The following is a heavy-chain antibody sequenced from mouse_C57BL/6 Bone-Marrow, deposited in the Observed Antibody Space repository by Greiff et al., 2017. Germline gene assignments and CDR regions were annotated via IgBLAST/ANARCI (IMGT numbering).Heavy chain of an antibody. Sequence: DVMLVESGGGLVQPEGSLKLSCAASGFTFSDYYMYWVRQTPEKRLEWVAYISNGGGSTYYPDTVKGRFPISRDNAKNTLYLQMSRLKSEDTAMFYCARGADGYARDYWGQGTSVTVAS. CDR3: ARGADGYARDY. V-gene: IGHV5-12*01. CDR2: ISNGGGST. J-gene: IGHJ4*01. CDR1: GFTFSDYY.